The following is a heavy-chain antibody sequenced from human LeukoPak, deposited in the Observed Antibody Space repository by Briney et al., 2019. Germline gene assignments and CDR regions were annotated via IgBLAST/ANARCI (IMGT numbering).Heavy chain of an antibody. CDR2: IWYDGSNK. CDR1: GFTFCSYG. V-gene: IGHV3-33*06. D-gene: IGHD6-6*01. CDR3: AKDAKEQLALYNWFDP. J-gene: IGHJ5*02. Sequence: AGGSLRHSSAAPGFTFCSYGMYRVCQAPGKGLGRVAVIWYDGSNKYYADSVKGRFTSSRDNSKNTLYLQMNSLRAEDTAVYYCAKDAKEQLALYNWFDPWGQGTLVTVSS.